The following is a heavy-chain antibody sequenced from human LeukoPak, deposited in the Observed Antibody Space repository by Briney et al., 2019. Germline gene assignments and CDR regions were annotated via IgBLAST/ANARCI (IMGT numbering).Heavy chain of an antibody. CDR1: GFSFSSDL. D-gene: IGHD1-26*01. Sequence: PGGSLRLSCAASGFSFSSDLMHWVRHAPGKGLVWVSHINSDGRSTRYADSVKGRFTISRDNAKNTLYLQMNSLRAEDTAVYYCAKDRSGSLDYWGQGTLVTVSS. J-gene: IGHJ4*02. V-gene: IGHV3-74*01. CDR3: AKDRSGSLDY. CDR2: INSDGRST.